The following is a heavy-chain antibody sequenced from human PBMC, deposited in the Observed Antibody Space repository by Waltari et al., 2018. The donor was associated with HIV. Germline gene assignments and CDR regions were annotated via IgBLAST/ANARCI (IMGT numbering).Heavy chain of an antibody. CDR1: GGSISSSSYY. D-gene: IGHD3-22*01. CDR3: ARRGYYDSSGWYYFDY. J-gene: IGHJ4*02. Sequence: QLQLQESGPGLVKPSETLSLTCTVSGGSISSSSYYWGWIRQPPGKGLEWIGSIYYSGSTYNHPSLKSRVTISVDTSKNQFSLKLSSVTAADTAVYYCARRGYYDSSGWYYFDYWGQGTLVTVSS. CDR2: IYYSGST. V-gene: IGHV4-39*01.